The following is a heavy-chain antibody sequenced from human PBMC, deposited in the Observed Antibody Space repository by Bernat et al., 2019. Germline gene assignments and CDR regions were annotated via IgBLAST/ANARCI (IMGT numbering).Heavy chain of an antibody. J-gene: IGHJ4*02. CDR3: ESVEAEGMGSWYFGY. CDR1: GGSISSGGYY. CDR2: IYYSGST. V-gene: IGHV4-31*01. D-gene: IGHD2-15*01. Sequence: QVQLQESGPGLVKPSQTLSPTRTVSGGSISSGGYYWSWIRQHPGKGLEWIGYIYYSGSTYYNPSVKSLVTISVDPTKNQFSLRLSALMAADTAVYYCESVEAEGMGSWYFGYWGQGTLVTVSS.